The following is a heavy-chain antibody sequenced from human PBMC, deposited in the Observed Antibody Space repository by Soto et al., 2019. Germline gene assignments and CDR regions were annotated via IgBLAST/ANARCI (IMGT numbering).Heavy chain of an antibody. V-gene: IGHV4-30-4*01. D-gene: IGHD3-22*01. CDR3: ARVGVYYDSSGYLPKPWYFDL. Sequence: QVQLQESGPGLVKPSQTLSLTCTVSGGSISSGDYYWSWIRQPPGKGLEWIGYIYYSGSTYYNLSLKSRVTISVDTSKNQFSLKLSSVTAADTAVYYCARVGVYYDSSGYLPKPWYFDLWGRGTLVTVSS. J-gene: IGHJ2*01. CDR1: GGSISSGDYY. CDR2: IYYSGST.